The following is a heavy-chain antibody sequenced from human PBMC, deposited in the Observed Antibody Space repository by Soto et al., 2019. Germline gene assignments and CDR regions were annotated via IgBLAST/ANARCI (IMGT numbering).Heavy chain of an antibody. V-gene: IGHV3-7*05. CDR3: ARIGPRDGYNLGQFRRRSFDY. CDR1: GFTFSSYW. CDR2: IKQDGSEK. Sequence: GGSLRLSCAASGFTFSSYWMSWVRQAPGKGLEWVANIKQDGSEKYYVDSVKGRFTISRDNAKNSLYLQMNSLRAEDTAVYYCARIGPRDGYNLGQFRRRSFDYWGQGTLVTVSS. J-gene: IGHJ4*02. D-gene: IGHD5-12*01.